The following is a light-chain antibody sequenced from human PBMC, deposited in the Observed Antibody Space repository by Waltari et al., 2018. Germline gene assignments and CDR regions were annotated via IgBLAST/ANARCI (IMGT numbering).Light chain of an antibody. CDR2: DAS. J-gene: IGKJ1*01. Sequence: EIVLTQSPGTLSLSPGERATLSCTASQSVRRTLAWYPQKPGQAPRLLIYDASTRATGIPDRFSGSGSGTDFSLTISRLEPEDFAVYYCQKYGTLPATFGQGTKVEIK. V-gene: IGKV3-20*01. CDR3: QKYGTLPAT. CDR1: QSVRRT.